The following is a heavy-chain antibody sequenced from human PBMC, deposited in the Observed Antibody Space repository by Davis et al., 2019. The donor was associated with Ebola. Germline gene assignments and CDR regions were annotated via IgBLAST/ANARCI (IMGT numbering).Heavy chain of an antibody. CDR2: IWYDGSRK. CDR1: GFNFRSYG. CDR3: AKLDYNDSYFQD. J-gene: IGHJ1*01. D-gene: IGHD4-17*01. V-gene: IGHV3-33*06. Sequence: GGSLRLSCAASGFNFRSYGMHWVRQAPDKGLEWVAVIWYDGSRKYYGDSVKGRFTISRDNSKNTLNLQMNSLRAEDTAIYYCAKLDYNDSYFQDWGQGTLVTVSS.